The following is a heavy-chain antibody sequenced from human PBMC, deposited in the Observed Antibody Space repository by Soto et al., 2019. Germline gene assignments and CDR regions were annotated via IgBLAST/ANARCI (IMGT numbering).Heavy chain of an antibody. V-gene: IGHV3-15*01. J-gene: IGHJ4*02. CDR3: ATLAYDFWSGYLDYFDY. Sequence: VQLVESGGGLVKPGGSLRLSCTASAFTFSNAWMSWVRQAPGKGLEWVGRIKSKIDDGTTDYAAPVKGRFTISRDDSKNTLYLQMNSLKTEDTAVYYCATLAYDFWSGYLDYFDYWGQGTLVTVSS. CDR1: AFTFSNAW. D-gene: IGHD3-3*01. CDR2: IKSKIDDGTT.